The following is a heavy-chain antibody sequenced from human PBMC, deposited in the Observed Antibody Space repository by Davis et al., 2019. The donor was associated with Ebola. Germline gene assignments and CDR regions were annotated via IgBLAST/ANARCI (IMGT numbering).Heavy chain of an antibody. CDR1: AYTFTSYG. D-gene: IGHD5-12*01. V-gene: IGHV1-18*01. CDR3: ARAYSGYEPNYYYYYGMDV. CDR2: ISAYNGNT. Sequence: ASVQVSCKASAYTFTSYGISWVRQAPGQGLEWMGWISAYNGNTNYAQKFQGWVTMTRDTSISTAYMELSRLRSDDTAVYYCARAYSGYEPNYYYYYGMDVWGQGTTVTVSS. J-gene: IGHJ6*02.